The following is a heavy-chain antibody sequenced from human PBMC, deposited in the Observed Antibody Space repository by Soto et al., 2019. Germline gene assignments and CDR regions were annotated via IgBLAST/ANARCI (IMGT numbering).Heavy chain of an antibody. CDR2: INEDSSYI. CDR1: GFTFSTYS. V-gene: IGHV3-21*02. D-gene: IGHD3-9*01. CDR3: VRDFGRYFRTGYMDV. Sequence: EVQLVESGGGLVKPGGSLRLSCAASGFTFSTYSMNWVRQAPGKGLEWVSSINEDSSYIYYAGSVRGRFTISRDNAEDALYLQMHSLRAEETAVYYCVRDFGRYFRTGYMDVWGDGATVTVSS. J-gene: IGHJ6*03.